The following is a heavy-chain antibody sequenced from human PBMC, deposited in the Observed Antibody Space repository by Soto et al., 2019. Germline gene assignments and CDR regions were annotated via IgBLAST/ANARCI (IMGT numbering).Heavy chain of an antibody. V-gene: IGHV3-23*01. D-gene: IGHD3-3*01. CDR1: GFTFSSYA. Sequence: GGSLRLSCAASGFTFSSYAMSWVRQAPGKGLEWVSAISGSGGSTYYADSVKGRFTISRDNSKNTLYLQMNSLRAEDTAVYYYAKAGQYYDFWSGYYFFDYWGQGTLVTVSS. CDR3: AKAGQYYDFWSGYYFFDY. J-gene: IGHJ4*02. CDR2: ISGSGGST.